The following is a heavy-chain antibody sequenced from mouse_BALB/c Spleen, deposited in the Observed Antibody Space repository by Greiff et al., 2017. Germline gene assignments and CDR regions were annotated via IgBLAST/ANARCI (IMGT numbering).Heavy chain of an antibody. CDR1: GYTFTDYA. D-gene: IGHD1-1*01. Sequence: VQLLQSGPELVRPGVSVKISCKGSGYTFTDYAMHWVKQSHAKRLEWIGVISTYYGNTNYNQKFKGKATMTVDKSSSTAYMELARLTSEDSAIYDCARSLLACSYDYWGQGTTVTVSS. J-gene: IGHJ2*01. CDR3: ARSLLACSYDY. CDR2: ISTYYGNT. V-gene: IGHV1S137*01.